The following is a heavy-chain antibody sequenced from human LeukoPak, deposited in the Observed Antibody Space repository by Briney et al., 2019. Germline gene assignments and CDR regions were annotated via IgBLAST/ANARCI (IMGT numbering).Heavy chain of an antibody. CDR1: GHTFTSYD. V-gene: IGHV1-8*01. Sequence: ASVKLSCNASGHTFTSYDIIWVRQATGHRLEWMGWMNHNSGNTGYAQKFQGRVTMTRNTSISTAYMELSSLRSEDTAVYYCARSPYYYYGMDVWGQGTTVTVSS. J-gene: IGHJ6*02. CDR2: MNHNSGNT. CDR3: ARSPYYYYGMDV.